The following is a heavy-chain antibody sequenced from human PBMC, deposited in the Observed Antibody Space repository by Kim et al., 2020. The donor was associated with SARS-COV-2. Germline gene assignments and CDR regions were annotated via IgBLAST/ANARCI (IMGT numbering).Heavy chain of an antibody. V-gene: IGHV1-69*13. CDR3: ARSSLDSSGYPRTWFDY. D-gene: IGHD3-22*01. Sequence: SVKVSCKASGGTFSSYAISWVRQAPGQGLEWMGGIIPIFGTANYAQKFQGRVTITADESTSTAYMELSSLRSEDTAVYYCARSSLDSSGYPRTWFDYWGQGTLVTVSS. CDR2: IIPIFGTA. J-gene: IGHJ4*02. CDR1: GGTFSSYA.